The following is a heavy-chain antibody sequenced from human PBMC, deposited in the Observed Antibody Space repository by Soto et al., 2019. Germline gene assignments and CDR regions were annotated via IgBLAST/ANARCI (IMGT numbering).Heavy chain of an antibody. J-gene: IGHJ4*02. V-gene: IGHV1-18*01. CDR2: IGGYNGNT. D-gene: IGHD6-13*01. Sequence: ASVKVSCKASGYTFSNNGFTWVRQAPGQGLEWMGWIGGYNGNTNYAPKFQGRVTMTADTSTSTAHMELRGLRSDDTAVYYCATAIAATGPADSWGQGTLVTVS. CDR1: GYTFSNNG. CDR3: ATAIAATGPADS.